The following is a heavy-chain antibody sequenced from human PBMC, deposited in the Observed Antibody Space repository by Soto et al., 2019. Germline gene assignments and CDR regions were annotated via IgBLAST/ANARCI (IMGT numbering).Heavy chain of an antibody. J-gene: IGHJ4*02. V-gene: IGHV1-46*01. Sequence: QVQLVQSGAEVKKPGASVKVSCKASGYTFTSYYMHWVRQAPGQGLEWMGIINPSGGSTSYAQKFQGRVTMTRDTSTSTVYMELSSLRSEDTAVYYCARDKGLLPTTPGRPAYGGQVTLVTVAS. CDR2: INPSGGST. CDR3: ARDKGLLPTTPGRPAY. D-gene: IGHD2-15*01. CDR1: GYTFTSYY.